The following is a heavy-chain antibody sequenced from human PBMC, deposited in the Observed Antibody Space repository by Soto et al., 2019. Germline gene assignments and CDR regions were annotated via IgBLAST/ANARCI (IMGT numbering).Heavy chain of an antibody. CDR2: IFHGGTT. D-gene: IGHD3-22*01. CDR3: ARHADSSSYYYPFDY. J-gene: IGHJ4*02. Sequence: SETLSLTCFVSRYSISSGYYWGLIRQPPGKVLEWIGSIFHGGTTYYNPSLKSRLTISVDTSKNQFSLTLSSVTAADTAVYYCARHADSSSYYYPFDYWGQGSLVTVSS. CDR1: RYSISSGYY. V-gene: IGHV4-38-2*01.